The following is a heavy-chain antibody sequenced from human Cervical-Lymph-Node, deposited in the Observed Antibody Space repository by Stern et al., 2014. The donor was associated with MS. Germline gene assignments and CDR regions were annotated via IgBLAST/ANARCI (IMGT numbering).Heavy chain of an antibody. V-gene: IGHV3-33*01. D-gene: IGHD4-23*01. CDR3: ARDPSRLADDGRLDH. Sequence: QVQLVESGGGVVQPGKSLRLSCTASGFPFSSFAMHWVRQAPGKGLEWVALISYDGSHKSHKDDVKGRFTISRDNSKNTLYLQLNSLRPDDTAVYYCARDPSRLADDGRLDHWGQGTLVTVSS. CDR1: GFPFSSFA. CDR2: ISYDGSHK. J-gene: IGHJ4*02.